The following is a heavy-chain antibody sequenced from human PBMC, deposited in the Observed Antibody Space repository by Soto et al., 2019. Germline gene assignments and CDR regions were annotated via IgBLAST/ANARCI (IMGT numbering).Heavy chain of an antibody. V-gene: IGHV4-4*02. CDR2: IYHSGST. CDR3: ARDWYSSGSY. D-gene: IGHD6-19*01. J-gene: IGHJ4*02. CDR1: GGSISRSNW. Sequence: QVQLHESGPGLVKPSGTLSLTCAVSGGSISRSNWLSLVLQPPGKVLEWIGEIYHSGSTNYNPSHKSRVTISVDKSKNQFSLKLSSVTAADTAVYYGARDWYSSGSYWGQGTLVTVSS.